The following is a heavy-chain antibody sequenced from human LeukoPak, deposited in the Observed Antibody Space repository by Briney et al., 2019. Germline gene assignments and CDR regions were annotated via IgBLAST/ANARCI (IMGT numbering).Heavy chain of an antibody. Sequence: GGSLRLSCAASGFTFSSYGMHWVRQAPGKGLEWVAVIWYGGSNKYYADSVKGRFTISRDNSKNTLYLQMNSLRAEDTAVYYCAKDGLRGASLDYWGQGTLVTVSS. CDR2: IWYGGSNK. CDR3: AKDGLRGASLDY. CDR1: GFTFSSYG. D-gene: IGHD6-25*01. J-gene: IGHJ4*02. V-gene: IGHV3-33*06.